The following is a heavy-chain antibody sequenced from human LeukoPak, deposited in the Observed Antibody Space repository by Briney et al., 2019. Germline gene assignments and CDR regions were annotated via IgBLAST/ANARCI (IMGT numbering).Heavy chain of an antibody. Sequence: GGSLRLSCAASGFMFSKNAMHWVRQAPGKGLECVAFIRHDGTKKDYADSVKGRFTISRDNAKNSLYLQMNSLRAEDTAVNYCARPYGGYYYDSSGYYFDYWGQGTLVTVSS. V-gene: IGHV3-30*02. J-gene: IGHJ4*02. CDR2: IRHDGTKK. CDR3: ARPYGGYYYDSSGYYFDY. D-gene: IGHD3-22*01. CDR1: GFMFSKNA.